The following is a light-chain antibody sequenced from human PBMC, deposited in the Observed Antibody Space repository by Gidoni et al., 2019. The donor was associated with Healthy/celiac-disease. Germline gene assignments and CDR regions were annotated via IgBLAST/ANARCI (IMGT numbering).Light chain of an antibody. CDR3: SSYTSSSTRV. CDR1: SSDGGGYNF. J-gene: IGLJ3*02. Sequence: QSALTQPASVSGSPGQSITISCPGTSSDGGGYNFVSWYPQHPGKAPKLMIYDVSTRPSGVSTRFSGSKSGNTASLTISGLQAEDDADYYCSSYTSSSTRVFGGGTKLTVL. CDR2: DVS. V-gene: IGLV2-14*03.